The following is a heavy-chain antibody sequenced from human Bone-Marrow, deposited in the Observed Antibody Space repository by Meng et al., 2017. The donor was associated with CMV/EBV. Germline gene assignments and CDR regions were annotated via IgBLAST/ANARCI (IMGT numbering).Heavy chain of an antibody. Sequence: SLKISCAASGFTFSSYTMHWVRQAPGKGLEWVAVISYDGSSKFYAGSVKGRSTISRDNSKNTLYLQVNSLRAEDTAVYYCARGQISYHLVYYFDHWGHGTLVTVSS. CDR3: ARGQISYHLVYYFDH. CDR2: ISYDGSSK. CDR1: GFTFSSYT. V-gene: IGHV3-30-3*01. J-gene: IGHJ4*01. D-gene: IGHD2-2*01.